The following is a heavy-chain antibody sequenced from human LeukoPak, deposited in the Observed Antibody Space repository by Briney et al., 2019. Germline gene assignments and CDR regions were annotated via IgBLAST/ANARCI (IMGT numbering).Heavy chain of an antibody. V-gene: IGHV3-30*02. CDR2: IRYDGSNK. D-gene: IGHD2-21*01. CDR3: AKDAGLLPDV. Sequence: GGSLRLSCAASGFTFSSYGMHWVRQAPGKGLEWVAFIRYDGSNKYYADSVKGRFTIPRDNSKNTLYLQMNSLRAEDTAVYYCAKDAGLLPDVWGQGTLVTVSS. J-gene: IGHJ4*02. CDR1: GFTFSSYG.